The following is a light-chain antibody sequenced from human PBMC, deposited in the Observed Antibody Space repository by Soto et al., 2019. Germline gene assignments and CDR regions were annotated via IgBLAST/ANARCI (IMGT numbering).Light chain of an antibody. V-gene: IGKV1-5*03. CDR2: QPS. CDR1: QNVRSW. J-gene: IGKJ2*03. Sequence: DIQMTQSPSTLSASVGDRVTITCRASQNVRSWLAWYQQKPGKAPILLIYQPSTLDNGVPSRFSGSGSGTEFTLTISSLQPDDFATYYCQQYNTYSYSFGQGTKLEIK. CDR3: QQYNTYSYS.